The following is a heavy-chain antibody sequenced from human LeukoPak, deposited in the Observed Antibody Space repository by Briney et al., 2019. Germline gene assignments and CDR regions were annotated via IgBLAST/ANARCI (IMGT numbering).Heavy chain of an antibody. V-gene: IGHV3-11*04. CDR2: ISSGNTI. J-gene: IGHJ4*02. CDR3: ARGRYFDWSDY. Sequence: GGSLRLSCAASGFSFSDYYMSWIRQAPGKELEWVSYISSGNTIYYADSVKGRFTISRDNAKNSLYLQMNSLRAEDTAVYYCARGRYFDWSDYWGLGTLVTVSS. CDR1: GFSFSDYY. D-gene: IGHD3-9*01.